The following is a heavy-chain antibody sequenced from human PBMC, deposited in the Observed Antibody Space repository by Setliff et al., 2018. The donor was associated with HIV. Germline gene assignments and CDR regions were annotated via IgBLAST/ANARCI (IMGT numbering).Heavy chain of an antibody. Sequence: GGSLRLSCAASGFTFSNYAMSWVRQAPGQGLEWVSCIRGSGDTTYYADSVRGRFTISRDNSKNTLYLQMNSLRAEDAAIYYCAQYASGTYMLYFDFWGQGTLVTVSS. CDR3: AQYASGTYMLYFDF. J-gene: IGHJ4*02. V-gene: IGHV3-23*01. CDR1: GFTFSNYA. D-gene: IGHD3-10*01. CDR2: IRGSGDTT.